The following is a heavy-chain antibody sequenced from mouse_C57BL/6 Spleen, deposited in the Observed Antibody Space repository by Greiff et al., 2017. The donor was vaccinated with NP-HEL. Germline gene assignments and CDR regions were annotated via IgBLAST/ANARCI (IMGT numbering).Heavy chain of an antibody. CDR3: ARTIYYGSSHGGFAV. CDR1: GYTFTSYW. Sequence: QVQLKQPGAELVRPGSSVKLSCKASGYTFTSYWMHWVKQRPIQGLEWIGNIDPSDSETHYNQKFKDKATLTVDKSSSTAYMQLSRLTSEDSAVYYCARTIYYGSSHGGFAVWGTGTTVTVSS. J-gene: IGHJ1*03. D-gene: IGHD1-1*01. V-gene: IGHV1-52*01. CDR2: IDPSDSET.